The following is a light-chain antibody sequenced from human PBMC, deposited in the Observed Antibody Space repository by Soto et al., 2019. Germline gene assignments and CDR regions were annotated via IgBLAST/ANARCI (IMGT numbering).Light chain of an antibody. CDR3: QERSHWPSLT. CDR2: DAT. Sequence: VLTQSPATLSLSPGEGASHSCRASQSISKYLAWYQQKPGQAPRLLIYDATNRATGIPARFSGSGYGTDFTLTISSLEPEDFAVYFCQERSHWPSLTFGGGTKVEI. CDR1: QSISKY. V-gene: IGKV3-11*01. J-gene: IGKJ4*01.